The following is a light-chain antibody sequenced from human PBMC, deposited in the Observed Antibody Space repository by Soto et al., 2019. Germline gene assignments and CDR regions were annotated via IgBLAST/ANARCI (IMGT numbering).Light chain of an antibody. Sequence: EIVLTQSPATLSLSPGDRATLSCRASQSVSSYLAWYQQKPGQAHRLLIYDASNRATGIPARFSGSGSGTDFTLTISSLEPEEFAVYYCQQYNNWPRTVGQGTKVDIK. CDR2: DAS. CDR1: QSVSSY. J-gene: IGKJ1*01. V-gene: IGKV3-11*01. CDR3: QQYNNWPRT.